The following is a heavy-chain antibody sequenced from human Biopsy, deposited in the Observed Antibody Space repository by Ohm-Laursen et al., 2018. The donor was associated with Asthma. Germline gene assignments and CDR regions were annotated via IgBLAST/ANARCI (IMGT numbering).Heavy chain of an antibody. Sequence: SLRLSCSASGFSFSSYGMHWVRQTPGKGLEWVAVISFDGTNKYYADAVKGRFTISRDNSKNTLDLQMNSLSAEDSAVYYCARVDGVVEPATRMGGMDVWGQGTTVTVSS. CDR2: ISFDGTNK. CDR1: GFSFSSYG. V-gene: IGHV3-30*03. CDR3: ARVDGVVEPATRMGGMDV. D-gene: IGHD2-15*01. J-gene: IGHJ6*02.